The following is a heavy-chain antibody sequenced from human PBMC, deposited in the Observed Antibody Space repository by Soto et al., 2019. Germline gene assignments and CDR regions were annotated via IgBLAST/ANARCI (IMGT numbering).Heavy chain of an antibody. CDR1: GGTFSSYA. J-gene: IGHJ6*02. Sequence: ASVKVSCKASGGTFSSYAISWVRQAPGQGLEWMGGIIPIFGTANYARKYQGRVTSTADESTSTAYMELSSLRSEDTAVYYCARDLYNWNHSPYYYYGMDVWGQGTTVTVSS. CDR2: IIPIFGTA. CDR3: ARDLYNWNHSPYYYYGMDV. D-gene: IGHD1-20*01. V-gene: IGHV1-69*13.